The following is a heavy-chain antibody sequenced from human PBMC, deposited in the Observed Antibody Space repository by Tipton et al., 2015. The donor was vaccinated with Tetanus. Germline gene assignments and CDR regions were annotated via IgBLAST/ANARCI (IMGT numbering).Heavy chain of an antibody. J-gene: IGHJ4*02. CDR2: MKQDGSEI. V-gene: IGHV3-7*03. CDR3: VRGGMMYADY. CDR1: GLSFSSYT. D-gene: IGHD2-8*01. Sequence: SLRLSCVASGLSFSSYTMSWVRQAPGKGLEWVATMKQDGSEIKYVDSVTGRFTISRDNAKNSLYLQLNSLRAEDTAVYYCVRGGMMYADYWGQGTQVTVST.